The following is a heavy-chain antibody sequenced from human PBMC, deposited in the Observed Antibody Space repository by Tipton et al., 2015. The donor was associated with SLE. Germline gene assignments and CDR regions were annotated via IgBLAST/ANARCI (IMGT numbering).Heavy chain of an antibody. CDR3: ARDPYPYHSVTPL. D-gene: IGHD2-21*02. CDR2: INVYNGNT. V-gene: IGHV1-18*01. Sequence: QLVQSGAEVKKPGAAVKVSCKTSGYTFTSYSIGWVRQAPGQGLEWMGWINVYNGNTKYAQSLQGRVTMTTDTSTRTAYMELKNLRSDDTAVYYCARDPYPYHSVTPLRGQGTLVTVST. CDR1: GYTFTSYS. J-gene: IGHJ4*02.